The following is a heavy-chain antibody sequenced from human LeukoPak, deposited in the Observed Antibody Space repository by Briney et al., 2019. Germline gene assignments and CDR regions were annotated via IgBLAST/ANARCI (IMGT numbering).Heavy chain of an antibody. CDR3: ARTTMPHDY. D-gene: IGHD5-12*01. CDR2: INPKSGGT. Sequence: VASVTVSCKASGYTFTGYYMHWVRQAPGQGLEWMGWINPKSGGTNYAQRLQGRVTITRDTSISTAYMELSRLRSDDTAVYYFARTTMPHDYWGQGTLVTVSS. V-gene: IGHV1-2*02. CDR1: GYTFTGYY. J-gene: IGHJ4*02.